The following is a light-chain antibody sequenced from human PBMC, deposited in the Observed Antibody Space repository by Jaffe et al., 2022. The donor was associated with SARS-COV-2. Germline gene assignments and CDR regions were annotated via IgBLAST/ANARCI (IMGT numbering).Light chain of an antibody. J-gene: IGLJ3*02. Sequence: SYELTQPPSASVSPGQTASITCSGDKLGNKYANWYQQKSGQSPVLVIYQDNERPSGIPERFSGSNSGNTATLTISGTQAMDEADYYCQAWDSSTVVFGGGTKLTVL. CDR1: KLGNKY. CDR2: QDN. V-gene: IGLV3-1*01. CDR3: QAWDSSTVV.